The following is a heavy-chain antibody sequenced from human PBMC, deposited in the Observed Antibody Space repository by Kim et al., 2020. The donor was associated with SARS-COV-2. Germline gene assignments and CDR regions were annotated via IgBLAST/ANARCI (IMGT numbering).Heavy chain of an antibody. D-gene: IGHD3-22*01. J-gene: IGHJ3*01. V-gene: IGHV3-21*06. Sequence: VKGRFTISRDNAKSSLYLQMSSLRAEDSAMYYCTRDLSYYDGSAYFDVFDVWGQGTMVTVSS. CDR3: TRDLSYYDGSAYFDVFDV.